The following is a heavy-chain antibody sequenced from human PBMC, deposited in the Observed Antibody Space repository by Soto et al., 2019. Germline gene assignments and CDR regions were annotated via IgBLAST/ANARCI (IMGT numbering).Heavy chain of an antibody. CDR3: ARRYGAAFDI. CDR1: GGSISSYY. Sequence: QVQLQESGPGLVKPSETLSLTCTVSGGSISSYYWSWIRQPPGKGLEWIGYIYYSGSTNYNPSLKSRVTISVDTSETQSSLKLTAVTAADTAVSYCARRYGAAFDIWGQGTMVTVSS. D-gene: IGHD1-26*01. V-gene: IGHV4-59*01. CDR2: IYYSGST. J-gene: IGHJ3*02.